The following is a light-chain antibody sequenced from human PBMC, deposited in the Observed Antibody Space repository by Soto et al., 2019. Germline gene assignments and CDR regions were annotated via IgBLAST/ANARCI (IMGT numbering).Light chain of an antibody. CDR2: EAS. CDR3: SSYTSSNIYV. V-gene: IGLV2-14*01. J-gene: IGLJ1*01. Sequence: QSVLTQPASVSGSPGQSITISCTGASSDVGGYKYVSWYQQHPGKAPKLMIYEASNRPSGVSNRFSGSKSGNTASLIISGLQAEDEADYYCSSYTSSNIYVFGTGTKVTVL. CDR1: SSDVGGYKY.